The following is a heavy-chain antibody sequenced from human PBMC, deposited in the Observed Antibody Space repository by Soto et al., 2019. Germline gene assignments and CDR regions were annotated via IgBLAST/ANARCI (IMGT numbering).Heavy chain of an antibody. J-gene: IGHJ5*02. V-gene: IGHV2-5*02. Sequence: QITLKESGPTLVILTETLTLTCTFSGFSLSTSGVGVGWIRQPPGKALEWLALIYWDDDKRYSPSLKSRLTITKDTSKNQVVLTMTNMDPVDTATYYCAHSLYDYVWGTNWFDPWGQGTLVTVSS. D-gene: IGHD3-16*01. CDR2: IYWDDDK. CDR3: AHSLYDYVWGTNWFDP. CDR1: GFSLSTSGVG.